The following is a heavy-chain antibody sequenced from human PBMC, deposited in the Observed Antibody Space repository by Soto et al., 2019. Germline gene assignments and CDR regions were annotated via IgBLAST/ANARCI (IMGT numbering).Heavy chain of an antibody. V-gene: IGHV3-15*01. D-gene: IGHD3-3*01. CDR3: TTEALVLGFWEWNWVPFDY. CDR1: GFTFSNAW. J-gene: IGHJ4*02. Sequence: GSLSLSCAASGFTFSNAWLSWVRQAPGKGLEWVGRIKSKTDGGTTDYAAPVKGRFTISRDDSKNTLYRQMNSLKTEDTAVYYCTTEALVLGFWEWNWVPFDYWGQGTLVTVSS. CDR2: IKSKTDGGTT.